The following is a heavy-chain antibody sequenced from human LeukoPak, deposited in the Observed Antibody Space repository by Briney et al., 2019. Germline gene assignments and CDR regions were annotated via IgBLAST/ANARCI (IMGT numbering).Heavy chain of an antibody. J-gene: IGHJ4*02. D-gene: IGHD2-2*01. V-gene: IGHV3-64*01. CDR2: ISSNGGST. CDR1: GFTFSSYA. CDR3: AKGHDIVIVPATTFDY. Sequence: GGSLRLSCAASGFTFSSYAMHWVRQAPGKGLEYVSAISSNGGSTYYANSVKGRFTISRDNSKNTLYLQMSSLRAEDTAVYYCAKGHDIVIVPATTFDYWGQGTLVTVSS.